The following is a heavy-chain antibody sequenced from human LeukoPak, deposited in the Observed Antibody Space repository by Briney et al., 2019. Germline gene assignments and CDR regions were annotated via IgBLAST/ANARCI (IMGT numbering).Heavy chain of an antibody. CDR1: GSSLSELS. CDR3: AAGRPYSLLDY. Sequence: ASVKVSCTVSGSSLSELSLYWVRQAPGKGLEWMGGFDVIDSETFSAQKFQGRVTMTEDSSTDTAYMELRSLTSDDTALYYCAAGRPYSLLDYWGQGTLVTVSS. J-gene: IGHJ4*02. CDR2: FDVIDSET. D-gene: IGHD5-18*01. V-gene: IGHV1-24*01.